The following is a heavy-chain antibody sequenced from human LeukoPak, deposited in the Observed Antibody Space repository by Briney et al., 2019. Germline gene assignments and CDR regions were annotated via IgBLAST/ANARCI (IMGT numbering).Heavy chain of an antibody. V-gene: IGHV4-38-2*01. J-gene: IGHJ2*01. CDR1: GYSISSGYY. D-gene: IGHD5-12*01. Sequence: SETLSLTCAVSGYSISSGYYWGWIRQPPGKGLEWIGSIYHSGSTYYNPSLKSRVTISVDTSKNQFSLKLSSVTAADTAVYYCARISGYDYWYFDLWGRGTLVTVSS. CDR2: IYHSGST. CDR3: ARISGYDYWYFDL.